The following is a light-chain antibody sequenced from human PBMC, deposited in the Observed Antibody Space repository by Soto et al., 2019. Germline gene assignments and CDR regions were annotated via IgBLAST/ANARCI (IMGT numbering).Light chain of an antibody. J-gene: IGKJ2*01. Sequence: EIVLTQSPVTLSLSPGERATLSCRASRSFASSYLGWYQQKPGQAPRLLLHAASTRATGIPDRFSGSGSATDFTLTISRLEPEDSAVYYCQHYDSSPPYTFGQGTKLEIK. CDR1: RSFASSY. CDR3: QHYDSSPPYT. CDR2: AAS. V-gene: IGKV3-20*01.